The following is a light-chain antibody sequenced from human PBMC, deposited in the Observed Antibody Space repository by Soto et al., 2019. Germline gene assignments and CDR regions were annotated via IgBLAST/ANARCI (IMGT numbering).Light chain of an antibody. CDR2: NVS. Sequence: QSVLTQPASVSGSPGQSITSSCTGTSSDVGAFHFVTWYQHHPGKAPKLIICNVSERPSGVSTRFSGSKSGNTASLTIAGLQAEDEADYYCNSYTTRRTYVFGSGTKVTVL. CDR3: NSYTTRRTYV. J-gene: IGLJ1*01. CDR1: SSDVGAFHF. V-gene: IGLV2-14*01.